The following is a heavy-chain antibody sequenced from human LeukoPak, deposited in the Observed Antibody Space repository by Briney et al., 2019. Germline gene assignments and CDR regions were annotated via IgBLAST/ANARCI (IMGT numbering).Heavy chain of an antibody. CDR2: ISSSGSTI. J-gene: IGHJ4*02. CDR3: ARSGGFYGDYVLGYFDY. D-gene: IGHD4-17*01. Sequence: GGSLRLSCAASGFTFSSYSMNWVRQAPGKGLEGVSYISSSGSTIYYADSVKGRFTISRDNAKNSLYLQMNSLRAEDTAVYYCARSGGFYGDYVLGYFDYWGQGTLVTVSS. V-gene: IGHV3-48*04. CDR1: GFTFSSYS.